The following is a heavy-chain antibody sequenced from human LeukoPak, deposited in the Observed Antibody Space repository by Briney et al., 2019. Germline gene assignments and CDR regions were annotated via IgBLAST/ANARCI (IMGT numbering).Heavy chain of an antibody. CDR2: INPSGGST. V-gene: IGHV1-46*01. D-gene: IGHD3-22*01. Sequence: RASVKVSCKASGYTFTSYYMHWVRQAPGQGLEWMGIINPSGGSTSYAQKFQGRVTMTRDTSTSTVYMELSSLRSEDTAVYYCARVRYEDYYDSSGYYRENYFDYWGQGTLVTVSS. CDR1: GYTFTSYY. CDR3: ARVRYEDYYDSSGYYRENYFDY. J-gene: IGHJ4*02.